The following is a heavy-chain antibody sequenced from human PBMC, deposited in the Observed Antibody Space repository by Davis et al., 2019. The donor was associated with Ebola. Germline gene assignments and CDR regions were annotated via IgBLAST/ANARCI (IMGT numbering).Heavy chain of an antibody. J-gene: IGHJ4*02. CDR1: GFTFSGYS. CDR3: AREGSSSWIYFDY. V-gene: IGHV3-21*01. CDR2: ISSSSSYI. D-gene: IGHD6-13*01. Sequence: PGGSLRLSCAASGFTFSGYSMNWVRQAPGKGLEWVSSISSSSSYIYYADSVKGRFTISRDNAKNSLYLQMNSLRAEDTAVYYCAREGSSSWIYFDYWGQGTLVTVSS.